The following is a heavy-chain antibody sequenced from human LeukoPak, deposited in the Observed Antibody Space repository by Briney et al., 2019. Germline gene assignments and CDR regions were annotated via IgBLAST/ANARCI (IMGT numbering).Heavy chain of an antibody. V-gene: IGHV3-53*01. CDR2: IYPGGST. J-gene: IGHJ5*02. D-gene: IGHD3-3*01. CDR1: GVTVSSNY. Sequence: GGSLRLSCGVSGVTVSSNYMIWVRQAPGKGLEWLSIIYPGGSTHYADSVKGRFSISRDNSKSTLYFQMINLRADDTAVYYCARGSMFGSADLWGQGTLVTVSS. CDR3: ARGSMFGSADL.